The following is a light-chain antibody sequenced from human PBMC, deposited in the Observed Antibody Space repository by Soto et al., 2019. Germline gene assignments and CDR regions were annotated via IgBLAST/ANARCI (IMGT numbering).Light chain of an antibody. V-gene: IGKV3-15*01. CDR2: GIS. Sequence: VVMTQSPATLSVSPGERATLSCRASQTVGKNYLAWYQQKPGQAPRLLIYGISARATGIPARFSGSGSGTEFTLTINSLQSEDFAVYYCQQYTNWPITFGQGTRLEIK. CDR1: QTVGKN. J-gene: IGKJ5*01. CDR3: QQYTNWPIT.